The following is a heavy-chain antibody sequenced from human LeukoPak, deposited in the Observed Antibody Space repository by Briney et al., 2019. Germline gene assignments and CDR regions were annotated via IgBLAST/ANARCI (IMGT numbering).Heavy chain of an antibody. Sequence: ASVKVSCTASGYTFTSYYMHWVRQAPGQGLEWMGIINPSGGSTSYAQKFQGRVTMTRDTSTSTVYMELSSLRSEDTAVYYCARDRRPIVVVTATPQGNWYFDLWGRGTLVTVSS. CDR1: GYTFTSYY. J-gene: IGHJ2*01. V-gene: IGHV1-46*01. CDR2: INPSGGST. CDR3: ARDRRPIVVVTATPQGNWYFDL. D-gene: IGHD2-21*02.